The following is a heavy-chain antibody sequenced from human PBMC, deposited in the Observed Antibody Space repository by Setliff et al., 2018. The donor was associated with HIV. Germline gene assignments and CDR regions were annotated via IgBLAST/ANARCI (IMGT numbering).Heavy chain of an antibody. J-gene: IGHJ5*02. CDR1: GYSFTSYL. V-gene: IGHV5-51*01. CDR2: IHPCDSDT. Sequence: PGESLKISCKGFGYSFTSYLIAWVRQTPGKGLEWMGNIHPCDSDTRYSPSFQGQVTLSVDKSISTAYLQWSSLKASDTAMYYCVRHVSSSAVFDPWGQGTLVTVSS. D-gene: IGHD3-10*01. CDR3: VRHVSSSAVFDP.